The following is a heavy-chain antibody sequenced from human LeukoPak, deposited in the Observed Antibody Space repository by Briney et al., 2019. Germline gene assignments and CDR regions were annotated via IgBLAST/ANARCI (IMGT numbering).Heavy chain of an antibody. J-gene: IGHJ4*02. V-gene: IGHV3-48*04. CDR3: ARVGVKPYFDY. Sequence: PGGSLRLSCAASGFTFSSYSMNWVRQAPGKGLEWVSYISSSGSTIYYADSVKGRFTISRDNAKNSLYLQMNSLRAEDTAVYYCARVGVKPYFDYWGQGTLVTVSS. CDR1: GFTFSSYS. CDR2: ISSSGSTI. D-gene: IGHD3-10*01.